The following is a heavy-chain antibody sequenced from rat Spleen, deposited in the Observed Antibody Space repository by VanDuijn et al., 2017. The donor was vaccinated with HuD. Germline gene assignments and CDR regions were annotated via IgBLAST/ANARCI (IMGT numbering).Heavy chain of an antibody. V-gene: IGHV5-25*01. Sequence: EVQLVESDGGLVQPGRSLKLSCVASGFTFSDYYMAWVRQAPTKGLEWVSSISNDGGTTYYPDSVKGRFTISRDNAENTVYLQMNSLRYEDTATYYCAVAGYGYWGHGVMVTVSS. CDR2: ISNDGGTT. CDR1: GFTFSDYY. CDR3: AVAGYGY. D-gene: IGHD1-7*01. J-gene: IGHJ2*01.